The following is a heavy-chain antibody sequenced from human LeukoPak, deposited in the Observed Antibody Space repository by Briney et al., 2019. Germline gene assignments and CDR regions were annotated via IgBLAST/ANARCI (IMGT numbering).Heavy chain of an antibody. V-gene: IGHV3-74*01. CDR2: ISNDGSSS. CDR3: ARMATAFDY. D-gene: IGHD1-1*01. J-gene: IGHJ4*02. CDR1: GFTFSNSW. Sequence: GGSLRLSCAASGFTFSNSWMHWVRQVPGEGLVWVSRISNDGSSSIYADSVKGRFTISRDNAKNTLYLQMNSLRAEDTAVYFCARMATAFDYWGQGTLVTVSS.